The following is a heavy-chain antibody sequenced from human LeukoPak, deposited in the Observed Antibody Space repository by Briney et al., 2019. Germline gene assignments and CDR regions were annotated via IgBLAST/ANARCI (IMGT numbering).Heavy chain of an antibody. CDR3: ARENYYDSSGDFDY. CDR2: ISSSSSYI. J-gene: IGHJ4*02. D-gene: IGHD3-22*01. CDR1: GFTFSSYA. Sequence: GGSLRLSCAASGFTFSSYAMNWVRQAPGKGLEWVSSISSSSSYIYYADSVKGRFTISRDNAENSLYLQMNSLRAEDTAVYYCARENYYDSSGDFDYWGQGTLVTVSS. V-gene: IGHV3-21*01.